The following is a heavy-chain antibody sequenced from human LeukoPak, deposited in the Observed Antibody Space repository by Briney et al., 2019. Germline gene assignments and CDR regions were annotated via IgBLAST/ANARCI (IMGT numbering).Heavy chain of an antibody. V-gene: IGHV1-18*01. J-gene: IGHJ4*02. CDR1: GYTFTSYG. Sequence: ASVKVSCKASGYTFTSYGISWVRQAPGQGLEWMGWISAYNGGTNYAQKFQGRVTMTRGTSISTAYMELSRLTSDDTAVYYCARGSSSWYVGPPLDYWGQGTLVTVSS. CDR2: ISAYNGGT. D-gene: IGHD6-13*01. CDR3: ARGSSSWYVGPPLDY.